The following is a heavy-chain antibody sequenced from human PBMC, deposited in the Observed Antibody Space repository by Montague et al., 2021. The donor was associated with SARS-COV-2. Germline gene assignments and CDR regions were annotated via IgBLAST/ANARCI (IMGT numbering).Heavy chain of an antibody. D-gene: IGHD2-8*02. V-gene: IGHV4-59*01. CDR3: CRPGEDGTGCCWYFDY. CDR1: GGSISSYN. CDR2: INYNTST. Sequence: SETLSLTCSVSGGSISSYNWCWSWHPPAEGLVWSGDINYNTSTNYNTSLKSRGTITIYTSTNQYSFALSSVTAAAVAADYCCRPGEDGTGCCWYFDYWGQGTLVTVSS. J-gene: IGHJ4*02.